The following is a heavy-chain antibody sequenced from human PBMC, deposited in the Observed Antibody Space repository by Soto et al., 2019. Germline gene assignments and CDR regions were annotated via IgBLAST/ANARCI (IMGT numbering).Heavy chain of an antibody. Sequence: PSQTLSLTCDISGDSVSSNRVAWNWIRQSPSRGLEWLGRTYYRSKWYNDYAVSVKSRITINPDTSKNHFSLQLNSVTPEDTAVYYCSRDPFYSSPFDYWGQGTLVTVSS. D-gene: IGHD6-13*01. CDR3: SRDPFYSSPFDY. CDR2: TYYRSKWYN. J-gene: IGHJ4*02. V-gene: IGHV6-1*01. CDR1: GDSVSSNRVA.